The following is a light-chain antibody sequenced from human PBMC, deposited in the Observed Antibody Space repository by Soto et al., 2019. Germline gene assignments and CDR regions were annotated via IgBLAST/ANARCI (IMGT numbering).Light chain of an antibody. CDR3: SSFGGGNKVL. V-gene: IGLV2-8*01. CDR2: EVT. Sequence: QSALTQPPSASGSPGQSVTISCTGTSSDVGGYNFVSWYQQHPGKVPKTVIYEVTKRPSGVPDRFSGSKSGNTASLTVSGPQAEDEADYYCSSFGGGNKVLFGGGTKVTVL. CDR1: SSDVGGYNF. J-gene: IGLJ3*02.